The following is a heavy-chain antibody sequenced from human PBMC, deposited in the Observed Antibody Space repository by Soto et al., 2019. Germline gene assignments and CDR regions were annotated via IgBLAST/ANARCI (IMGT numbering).Heavy chain of an antibody. CDR2: IYYSGST. Sequence: SETLSLTCTVSGGSISSYYWIWIRQPPGKGLEWIGYIYYSGSTNYNPSLKSRVTISVDTSKNQFSLKLSSVTAADTAVYYCASSPGFGEWPFDYWGQGTLVTVSS. D-gene: IGHD3-10*01. CDR3: ASSPGFGEWPFDY. J-gene: IGHJ4*02. CDR1: GGSISSYY. V-gene: IGHV4-59*01.